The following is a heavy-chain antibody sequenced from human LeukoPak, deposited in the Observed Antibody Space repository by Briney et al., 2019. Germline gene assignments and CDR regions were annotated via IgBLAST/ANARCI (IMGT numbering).Heavy chain of an antibody. D-gene: IGHD5-12*01. V-gene: IGHV1-69*05. Sequence: SVKVSCKASGGTFSRDVISWVRQAPWQGVEWVGRIIPIFGTANYAQKFQGRVTITTDESTSTAYMALSSLRSEDTAVYYCAFRGYSGYEFDYWGQGTLVTVSS. CDR1: GGTFSRDV. J-gene: IGHJ4*02. CDR2: IIPIFGTA. CDR3: AFRGYSGYEFDY.